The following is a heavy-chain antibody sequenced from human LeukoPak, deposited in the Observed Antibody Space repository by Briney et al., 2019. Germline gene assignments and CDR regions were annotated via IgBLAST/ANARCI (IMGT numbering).Heavy chain of an antibody. CDR3: ARDLGLRGST. V-gene: IGHV3-74*01. D-gene: IGHD4-23*01. CDR1: GFPFSDSR. CDR2: MYGDMRDI. Sequence: QPGGSLRLCCEVSGFPFSDSRMPSVPQTPGKGLVWVSRMYGDMRDISYAASVKGRFTISRDNAKNTVYLQMNSLRGEDTAVYYCARDLGLRGSTWGQGTLVTVSS. J-gene: IGHJ5*02.